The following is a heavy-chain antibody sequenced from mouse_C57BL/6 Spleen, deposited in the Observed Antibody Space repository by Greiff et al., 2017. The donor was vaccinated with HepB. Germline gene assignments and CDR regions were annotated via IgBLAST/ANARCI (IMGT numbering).Heavy chain of an antibody. J-gene: IGHJ2*01. CDR2: ISYDGSN. CDR1: GYSITSGYY. D-gene: IGHD1-1*02. V-gene: IGHV3-6*01. CDR3: ARVAVLSFYFDY. Sequence: ESGPGLVKPSQSLSLTCSVTGYSITSGYYWNWIRQFPGNKLEWMGYISYDGSNNYNPSLKNRISITRDTSKNQFFLKLNSVTTEDTATYYCARVAVLSFYFDYWGQGTTLSVSS.